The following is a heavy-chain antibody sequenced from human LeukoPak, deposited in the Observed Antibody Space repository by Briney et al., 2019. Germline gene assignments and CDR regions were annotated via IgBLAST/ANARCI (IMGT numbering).Heavy chain of an antibody. Sequence: GRSLRLSCAASGFTFTKYWMTWVRQAPGKGLEWVANIKEDGSEKYYVDSVKGRFTISRDNAKNSLFLQMNSLRAEDTAVYYCAKDPPGNYYDSSGPVTWGQGTLVTVSS. CDR1: GFTFTKYW. D-gene: IGHD3-22*01. CDR2: IKEDGSEK. J-gene: IGHJ5*02. V-gene: IGHV3-7*01. CDR3: AKDPPGNYYDSSGPVT.